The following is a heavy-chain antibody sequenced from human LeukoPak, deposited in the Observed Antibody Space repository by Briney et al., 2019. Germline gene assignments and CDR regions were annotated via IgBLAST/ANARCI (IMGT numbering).Heavy chain of an antibody. CDR2: ISGSGGST. CDR1: GGTFSSYA. CDR3: ATTSCSGGSCYLRYYYYGMDV. Sequence: SCTASGGTFSSYAMSWVRQAPGKGLEWVSAISGSGGSTYYADSVKGRFTISRDNSKNTLYLQMNSLRAEDTAVYYCATTSCSGGSCYLRYYYYGMDVWGQGTTVTVSS. V-gene: IGHV3-23*01. D-gene: IGHD2-15*01. J-gene: IGHJ6*02.